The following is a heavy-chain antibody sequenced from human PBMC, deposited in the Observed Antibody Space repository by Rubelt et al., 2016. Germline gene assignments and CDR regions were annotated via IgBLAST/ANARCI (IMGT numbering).Heavy chain of an antibody. J-gene: IGHJ5*02. V-gene: IGHV4-31*03. CDR3: ARRDAHDQNFDL. CDR2: IFYTGST. CDR1: GGSISSSRYY. Sequence: QVQLQESGPRLVKPSQTLSLTCTVSGGSISSSRYYWSWIRHSPGGGLEWIGYIFYTGSTYYNPSIKSRASISQDTSENQFSLRLSSVTAADTAVYYCARRDAHDQNFDLWGQGTLGTVSS. D-gene: IGHD5-24*01.